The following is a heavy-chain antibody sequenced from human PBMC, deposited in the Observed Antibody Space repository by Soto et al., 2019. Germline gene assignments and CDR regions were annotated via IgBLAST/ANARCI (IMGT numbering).Heavy chain of an antibody. CDR1: GFSLSTSGMC. V-gene: IGHV2-70*01. J-gene: IGHJ4*02. Sequence: SGPTLVNPTQTLTLTCTFSGFSLSTSGMCVSWIRQPPGKALEWLALIDWDDDKYYSTSLKTRLTISKDTSKNQVVLTMTNMDPVDTATYYCARIRNSYDFWSGYNKPFDYWGQGTLVTVSS. CDR3: ARIRNSYDFWSGYNKPFDY. CDR2: IDWDDDK. D-gene: IGHD3-3*01.